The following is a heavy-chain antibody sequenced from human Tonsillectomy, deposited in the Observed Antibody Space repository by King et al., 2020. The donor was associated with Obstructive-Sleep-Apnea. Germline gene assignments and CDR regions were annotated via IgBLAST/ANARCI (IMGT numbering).Heavy chain of an antibody. CDR1: GFTFGGYG. J-gene: IGHJ4*02. V-gene: IGHV3-30*18. CDR2: ISYDGSNE. Sequence: VQLVESGGGVVQPGRSLRLSCAASGFTFGGYGMHWVRQAPGKGLEWVAVISYDGSNEYSVDSVKGRFTISRDNSKNTLYLQMNSLRAEDTAVYYCAKSSHFGVAGTFYWGQGTLVTVSS. D-gene: IGHD6-19*01. CDR3: AKSSHFGVAGTFY.